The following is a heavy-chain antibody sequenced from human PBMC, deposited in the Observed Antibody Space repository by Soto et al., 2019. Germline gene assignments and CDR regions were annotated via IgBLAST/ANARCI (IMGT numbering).Heavy chain of an antibody. CDR1: GFTFSSYS. D-gene: IGHD2-2*02. CDR2: ISSSSSYI. V-gene: IGHV3-21*01. J-gene: IGHJ6*02. CDR3: ARDVFVPAAISYYYGMDV. Sequence: EVQLVESGGGLVKPGGSLRLSCAASGFTFSSYSMNWVRQAPGKGLEWVSSISSSSSYIYYADSVKGRFTISRDNAKNSLYLQMNSLRAEDTAVYYCARDVFVPAAISYYYGMDVWGQGTTVTVSS.